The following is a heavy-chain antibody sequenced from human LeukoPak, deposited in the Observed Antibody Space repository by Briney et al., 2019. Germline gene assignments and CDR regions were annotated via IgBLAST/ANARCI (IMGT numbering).Heavy chain of an antibody. D-gene: IGHD3-22*01. V-gene: IGHV1-69*05. CDR1: GGTFGSYA. CDR2: IIPIFGTA. CDR3: ARERTMIVAAFDI. J-gene: IGHJ3*02. Sequence: ASVKVSCKVSGGTFGSYAITWVRQAPGQGLEWMGRIIPIFGTANYAQKFQGRVTITTDESTSTAYMELSSLRSEDTAVYYCARERTMIVAAFDIWGQGTMVTVSS.